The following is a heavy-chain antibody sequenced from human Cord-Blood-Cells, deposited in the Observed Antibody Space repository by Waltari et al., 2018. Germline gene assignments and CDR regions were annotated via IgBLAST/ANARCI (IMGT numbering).Heavy chain of an antibody. V-gene: IGHV3-30*03. CDR2: ISYVGSNK. CDR3: ATDVCITIFRVVSGMAV. D-gene: IGHD3-3*01. J-gene: IGHJ6*02. Sequence: QGQLVAAGGGVVPRGRSLRLSCAASGFTVSTYGRHWARQAPGTGLEWVALISYVGSNKYYADPVEGPFTISRDKSKNTLSLPMNSLRAEDTAVYYCATDVCITIFRVVSGMAVWGQVTPVTVSS. CDR1: GFTVSTYG.